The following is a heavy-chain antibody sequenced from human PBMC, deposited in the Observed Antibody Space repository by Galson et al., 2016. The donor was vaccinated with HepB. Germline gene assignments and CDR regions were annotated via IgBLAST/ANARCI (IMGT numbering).Heavy chain of an antibody. Sequence: SETLSLTCAIYGGSFSSFQWSWIRQSPGKGPEWIGEINDRGSTNYSPSLRSRVTISVDRSKNQFSLDLISVTAADTAVYFCARLLRHGDYSGMTLYYYHYYMDVWGKGTSVTISS. CDR2: INDRGST. V-gene: IGHV4-34*01. J-gene: IGHJ6*03. CDR3: ARLLRHGDYSGMTLYYYHYYMDV. D-gene: IGHD4-17*01. CDR1: GGSFSSFQ.